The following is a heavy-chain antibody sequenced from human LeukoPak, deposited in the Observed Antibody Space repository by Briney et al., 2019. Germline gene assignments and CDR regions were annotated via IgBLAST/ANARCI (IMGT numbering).Heavy chain of an antibody. V-gene: IGHV3-74*01. D-gene: IGHD3-16*02. CDR3: ARADYVWGSYLIFDY. J-gene: IGHJ4*02. Sequence: PGGSLRLSCAASGFTFSSYWMHWVRQAPGKGLVWVSRINSDGSSTSYADSVKGRFTISRDNAKNSLYLQMNSLRAEDTAVYYCARADYVWGSYLIFDYWGQGTLVTVSS. CDR2: INSDGSST. CDR1: GFTFSSYW.